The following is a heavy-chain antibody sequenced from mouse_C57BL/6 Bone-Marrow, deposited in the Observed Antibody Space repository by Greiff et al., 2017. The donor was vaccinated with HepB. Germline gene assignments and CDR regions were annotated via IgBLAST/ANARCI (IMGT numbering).Heavy chain of an antibody. Sequence: EVKVVESGGGLVQPGGSLKLSCAASGFTFSDYYMYWVRQTPEKRLEWVAYISNGGGSTYYPDTVKGRFTISRDNAKNTLYLQMSRLKSEDTAMYYCARHYYSNPYYAMDYWGQGTSVTVSS. CDR2: ISNGGGST. V-gene: IGHV5-12*01. J-gene: IGHJ4*01. D-gene: IGHD2-5*01. CDR1: GFTFSDYY. CDR3: ARHYYSNPYYAMDY.